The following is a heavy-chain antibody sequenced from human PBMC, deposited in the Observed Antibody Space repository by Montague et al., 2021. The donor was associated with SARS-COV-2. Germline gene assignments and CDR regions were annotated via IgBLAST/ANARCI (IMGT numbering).Heavy chain of an antibody. V-gene: IGHV4-59*13. CDR1: GGSITSNY. CDR2: INHSGST. D-gene: IGHD2-15*01. CDR3: ARSRSLGSCSSFPSWYFDD. J-gene: IGHJ4*02. Sequence: SETLSLTCTVSGGSITSNYWSWIRQPPGKRLEWIGYINHSGSTSSNPSFRRRVTISVDTSQNQFSLKLRSVTAADTAVYYCARSRSLGSCSSFPSWYFDDWGQGTLVTVTS.